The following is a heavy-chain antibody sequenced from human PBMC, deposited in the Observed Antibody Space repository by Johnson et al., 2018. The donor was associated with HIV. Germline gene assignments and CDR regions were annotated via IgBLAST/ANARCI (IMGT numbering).Heavy chain of an antibody. CDR2: ISSRGSTI. V-gene: IGHV3-48*03. Sequence: VQLVESGGGLVHPGGSLRLSCAASGFTFSSYEMNWVRQAPGKGLEWVSYISSRGSTIYYADSVKGRFTISRDNAKNSLYLQMNSLRAEDTAVYYCARAFPPSGYDFRGRSYAFDIWGQGTMVTVSS. D-gene: IGHD5-12*01. CDR1: GFTFSSYE. J-gene: IGHJ3*02. CDR3: ARAFPPSGYDFRGRSYAFDI.